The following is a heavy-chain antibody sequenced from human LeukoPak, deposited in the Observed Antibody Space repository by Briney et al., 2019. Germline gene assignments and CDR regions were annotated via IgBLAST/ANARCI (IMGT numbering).Heavy chain of an antibody. CDR3: AKVSGSG. Sequence: GGSLRLSCAASGFAFSSYGMHWVRQAPGKGLEWVAVISYDGSNKYYADSVKGRFTISRDNSKNTLYLQMNSLRAEDTAVYYCAKVSGSGWGQGTLVTVSS. V-gene: IGHV3-30*18. CDR2: ISYDGSNK. CDR1: GFAFSSYG. J-gene: IGHJ4*02. D-gene: IGHD6-19*01.